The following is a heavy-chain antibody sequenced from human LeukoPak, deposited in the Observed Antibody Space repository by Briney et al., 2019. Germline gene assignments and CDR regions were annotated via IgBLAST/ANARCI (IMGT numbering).Heavy chain of an antibody. CDR2: INQDGSGE. V-gene: IGHV3-7*01. CDR3: ARNAFDI. Sequence: GGSLRLSCAASGFTFSSYWMSWVRQAPGKGLEWVANINQDGSGEAYVDSVKGRFTISRDNARNSLYLQMSNLRAEDTAVYYCARNAFDIWGQGTMVIVSS. J-gene: IGHJ3*02. CDR1: GFTFSSYW.